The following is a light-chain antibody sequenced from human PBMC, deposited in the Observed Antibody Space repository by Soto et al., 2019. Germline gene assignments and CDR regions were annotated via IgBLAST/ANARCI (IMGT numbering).Light chain of an antibody. J-gene: IGLJ2*01. V-gene: IGLV1-44*01. CDR2: SNN. CDR3: AAWDDTLNGHVV. Sequence: QSVLTQPPSASGTPGQRVTISCSGSSSNIGRNPVNWYQQFPGTAPKLLLYSNNQRPSGVPDRFSGSKSGTSASLAINGLQSEDEADYYCAAWDDTLNGHVVFGRGTKVTVL. CDR1: SSNIGRNP.